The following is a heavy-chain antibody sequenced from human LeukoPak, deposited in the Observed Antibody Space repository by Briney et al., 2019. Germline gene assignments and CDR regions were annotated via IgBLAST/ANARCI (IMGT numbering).Heavy chain of an antibody. CDR3: ARRRGYSSTRYGWDY. CDR2: IYPADSDT. CDR1: GYSFINYW. V-gene: IGHV5-51*01. J-gene: IGHJ4*02. D-gene: IGHD6-13*01. Sequence: GESLKISCQGSGYSFINYWIGWVRQMPGKGLEWMGIIYPADSDTRYNPSFQGQVTISVDKSSDTAYLQWSGLKASDTAMYYCARRRGYSSTRYGWDYWGQGTLVTVSS.